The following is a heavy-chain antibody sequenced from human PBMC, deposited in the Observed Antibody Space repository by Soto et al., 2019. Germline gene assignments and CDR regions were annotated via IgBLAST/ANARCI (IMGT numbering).Heavy chain of an antibody. Sequence: LRLSCAASGFTFSNYAMSWVRQAPGKGLEWVSAISGSGGSRYYADSVKGRFTISRDNSKNTLSLQMNSLRAEDTAVFYCAKYNQVYYDSSGYSDYWGQGTPVTVSS. CDR3: AKYNQVYYDSSGYSDY. CDR1: GFTFSNYA. CDR2: ISGSGGSR. D-gene: IGHD3-22*01. V-gene: IGHV3-23*01. J-gene: IGHJ4*02.